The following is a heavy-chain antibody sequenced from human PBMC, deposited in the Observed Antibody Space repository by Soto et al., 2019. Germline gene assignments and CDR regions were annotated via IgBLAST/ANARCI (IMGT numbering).Heavy chain of an antibody. Sequence: SETLSLTCTASGGSISSGGYYWSWIRQHPGKGLEWIGYIYYSGSTYYNPSLKSRVTISVDTSKNQFSLKLSSVTAADTAVYYCARSMSHIVVVTASAFDIWGQGTMVTVSS. D-gene: IGHD2-21*02. V-gene: IGHV4-31*03. CDR3: ARSMSHIVVVTASAFDI. CDR2: IYYSGST. J-gene: IGHJ3*02. CDR1: GGSISSGGYY.